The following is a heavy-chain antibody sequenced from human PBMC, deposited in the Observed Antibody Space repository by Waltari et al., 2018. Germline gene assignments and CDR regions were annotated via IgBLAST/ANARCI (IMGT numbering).Heavy chain of an antibody. D-gene: IGHD3-22*01. CDR3: ARRSMIVVVLESDAFDI. CDR2: SNPNIGVT. J-gene: IGHJ3*02. Sequence: QVQLVQSGAEVKKPGASVKGSCKASGYTFTGYYMHWVRQAPGQGLEWMGRSNPNIGVTNEAQKFKGRVTMARDTSISTAYRELVRLRSDDTAVYYCARRSMIVVVLESDAFDIWGQGTMVTVSS. CDR1: GYTFTGYY. V-gene: IGHV1-2*06.